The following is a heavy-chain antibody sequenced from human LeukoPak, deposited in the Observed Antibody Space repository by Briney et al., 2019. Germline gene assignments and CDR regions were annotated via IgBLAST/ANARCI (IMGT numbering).Heavy chain of an antibody. CDR2: ISGSGGST. CDR3: ATGPGGSDYYYYGMDV. D-gene: IGHD3-16*01. V-gene: IGHV3-23*01. Sequence: GGSLRLSCAASGFTFSSYGMHWVRQAPGKGLEWVSAISGSGGSTYYADSVKGRFTISRDNSKNTLYLQMSSLRAEDTAVYYCATGPGGSDYYYYGMDVWGQGTRSPSP. CDR1: GFTFSSYG. J-gene: IGHJ6*02.